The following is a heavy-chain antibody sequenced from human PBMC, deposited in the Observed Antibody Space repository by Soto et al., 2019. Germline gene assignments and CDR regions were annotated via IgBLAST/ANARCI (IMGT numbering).Heavy chain of an antibody. V-gene: IGHV1-69*01. D-gene: IGHD4-17*01. Sequence: QVQLEQSGPEVKRPGAAVKVYCKAAGGAFGRYSVSWVRQAPGQGLEWIGGVIPVFNTSNYSLKFQGRVAIFADLSTNTVFMELRSLRSEETALYYCARGDEMTAVTIFEYWGQRTLVTVSS. CDR3: ARGDEMTAVTIFEY. CDR1: GGAFGRYS. CDR2: VIPVFNTS. J-gene: IGHJ4*02.